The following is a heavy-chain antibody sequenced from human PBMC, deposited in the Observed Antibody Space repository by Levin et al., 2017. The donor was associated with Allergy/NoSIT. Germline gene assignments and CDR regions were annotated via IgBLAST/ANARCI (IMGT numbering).Heavy chain of an antibody. D-gene: IGHD6-13*01. CDR3: ARTVSSSWYERLSLAFQH. CDR1: GYTFTSYA. J-gene: IGHJ1*01. V-gene: IGHV7-4-1*02. Sequence: AASVKVSCKASGYTFTSYAMNWVRQAPGQGLEWMGWINTNTGNPTYAQGFTGRFVFSLDTSVSTAYLQISSLKAEDTAVYYCARTVSSSWYERLSLAFQHWGQGTLVTVSS. CDR2: INTNTGNP.